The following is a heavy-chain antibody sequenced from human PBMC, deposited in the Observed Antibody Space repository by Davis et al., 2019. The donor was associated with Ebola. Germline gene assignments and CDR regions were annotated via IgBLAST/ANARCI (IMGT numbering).Heavy chain of an antibody. CDR3: ARGGETVTGTASHGMDV. V-gene: IGHV3-23*01. CDR1: GYTFRIHA. D-gene: IGHD4-11*01. Sequence: PGGSLRLSCVASGYTFRIHAMAWVRQAPGKGLEWVSALSGSGGLSYYADSVKGRFTISRDNSKNTLYLQMNSLTAEDTAVYYCARGGETVTGTASHGMDVWGQGTTVTVSS. CDR2: LSGSGGLS. J-gene: IGHJ6*02.